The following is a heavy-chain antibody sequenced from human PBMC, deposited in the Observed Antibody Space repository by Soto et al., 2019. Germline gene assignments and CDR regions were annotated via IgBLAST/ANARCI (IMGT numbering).Heavy chain of an antibody. CDR1: GFMFGTYW. CDR3: VRATLSWGHYYFRGLDV. CDR2: IKHDGNEK. V-gene: IGHV3-7*01. J-gene: IGHJ6*02. Sequence: AGGSLRLSCAATGFMFGTYWMSWVRQAPGKGLEWVANIKHDGNEKYYADSVKGRFTVSRDNVKNFLHLQMSSLRGDDTSVYFCVRATLSWGHYYFRGLDVWGQGTTVTVSS. D-gene: IGHD3-22*01.